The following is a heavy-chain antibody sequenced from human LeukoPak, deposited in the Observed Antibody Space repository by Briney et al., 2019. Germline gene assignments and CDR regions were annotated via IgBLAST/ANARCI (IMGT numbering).Heavy chain of an antibody. D-gene: IGHD3-9*01. CDR2: IIPIFGTA. CDR3: ASPGYYDILTGYYNY. V-gene: IGHV1-69*01. CDR1: GGTFSSYA. J-gene: IGHJ4*02. Sequence: ASVKVSCKASGGTFSSYAISWVRQAPGQGPEWMGGIIPIFGTANYAQKFQGRVTITADESTSTAYMELSSLRSEDTAVYYCASPGYYDILTGYYNYWGQGTLVTVSS.